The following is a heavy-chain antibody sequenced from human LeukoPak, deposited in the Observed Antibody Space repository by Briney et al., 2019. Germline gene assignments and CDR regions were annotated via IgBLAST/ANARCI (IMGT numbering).Heavy chain of an antibody. V-gene: IGHV3-30*02. D-gene: IGHD4-11*01. CDR2: IRYDGSNK. CDR1: GFTFSSYA. CDR3: AKDPDYPISYMDV. Sequence: GGSLRLSCAASGFTFSSYAMSWVRQAPGKGLEWVAFIRYDGSNKYYADSVKGRFTISRDNSKNTLYLQMNSLRAEDTAVYYCAKDPDYPISYMDVWGKGTTVTISS. J-gene: IGHJ6*03.